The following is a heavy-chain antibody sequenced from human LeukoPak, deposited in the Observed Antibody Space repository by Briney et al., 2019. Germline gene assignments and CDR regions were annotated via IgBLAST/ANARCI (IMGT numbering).Heavy chain of an antibody. CDR3: ATSTVTNGFDY. CDR1: GFTFSNIA. Sequence: GGSLRLSCAASGFTFSNIAFYWVRQAPGKGLEWVSSISDSDSRTNFADSVKGRFTISSDFSKNTLFLQMNGLRADDTAVYYCATSTVTNGFDYWGQGALVTVYS. D-gene: IGHD4-17*01. V-gene: IGHV3-23*01. J-gene: IGHJ4*02. CDR2: ISDSDSRT.